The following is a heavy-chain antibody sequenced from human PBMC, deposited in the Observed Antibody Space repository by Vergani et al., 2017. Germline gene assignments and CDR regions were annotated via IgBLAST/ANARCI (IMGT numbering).Heavy chain of an antibody. CDR2: LSASDRRT. CDR1: GFTFIMHA. Sequence: EVQLLESGGDLVQPGGSLRLSCAASGFTFIMHAMSWVRQAPGKGLEWVSTLSASDRRTHYADSVKGRFTISRDNSQNTLFLHMNSLRPEDTAVYYCAKVGRSEVAGTCGAVDRWGQGTMVTGSA. J-gene: IGHJ3*02. CDR3: AKVGRSEVAGTCGAVDR. D-gene: IGHD6-19*01. V-gene: IGHV3-23*01.